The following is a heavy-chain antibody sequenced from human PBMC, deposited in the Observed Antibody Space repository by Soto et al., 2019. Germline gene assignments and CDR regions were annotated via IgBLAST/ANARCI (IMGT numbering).Heavy chain of an antibody. Sequence: SEKVSCKASGFTFTSSAVQWVRQARGQRLEWIGWIVVGSGNTSYAQKFQERVTISRDMSTSTAYMELSSLRSEDTAVYYCAAPPGVVVPAVGGTHMDVRGQGTTVTVSS. V-gene: IGHV1-58*01. CDR3: AAPPGVVVPAVGGTHMDV. CDR2: IVVGSGNT. J-gene: IGHJ6*02. CDR1: GFTFTSSA. D-gene: IGHD2-2*01.